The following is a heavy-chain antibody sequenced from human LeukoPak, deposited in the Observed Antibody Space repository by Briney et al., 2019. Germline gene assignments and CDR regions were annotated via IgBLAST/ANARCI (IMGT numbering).Heavy chain of an antibody. CDR2: ISAYNGNT. Sequence: ASVKVSCKASGYTFTGYYMHWVRQAPGQGLEWMGWISAYNGNTNYAQKLQGRVTMTTDTSTSTAYMELRSLRSDDTAVYYCARDNEYSSPYYYYYYMDVWGKGTTVTVSS. D-gene: IGHD6-6*01. CDR3: ARDNEYSSPYYYYYYMDV. J-gene: IGHJ6*03. CDR1: GYTFTGYY. V-gene: IGHV1-18*04.